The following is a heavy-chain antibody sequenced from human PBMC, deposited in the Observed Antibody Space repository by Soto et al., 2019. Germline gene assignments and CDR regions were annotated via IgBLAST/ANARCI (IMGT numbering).Heavy chain of an antibody. D-gene: IGHD3-10*01. V-gene: IGHV3-23*01. CDR1: GFTFTNYA. CDR2: ISGGDGDT. Sequence: EVQLLESGGGLVKPGGSLRLCCAASGFTFTNYAMTWVRQAPGKGLEWVSSISGGDGDTSYADSVKGRFTISRDNSENTMFLQMNSLRPDDMAVYYCAKDRFTSTVRKYWFFDLWGRGTLVTVSS. J-gene: IGHJ2*01. CDR3: AKDRFTSTVRKYWFFDL.